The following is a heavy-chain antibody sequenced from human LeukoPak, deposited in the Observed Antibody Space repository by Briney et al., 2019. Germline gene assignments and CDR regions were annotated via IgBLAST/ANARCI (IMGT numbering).Heavy chain of an antibody. J-gene: IGHJ4*02. Sequence: GSVKVSCKASGYTFTSYVISWVRQAPGQGLEWMGWISAYNGNTNYAQKLQGRVTMTTDTSTSTAYMELRSLRSDDTAVYYCVYYYDSSGYYKAEYYFDYWGQGTLVTVSS. D-gene: IGHD3-22*01. CDR2: ISAYNGNT. CDR1: GYTFTSYV. V-gene: IGHV1-18*01. CDR3: VYYYDSSGYYKAEYYFDY.